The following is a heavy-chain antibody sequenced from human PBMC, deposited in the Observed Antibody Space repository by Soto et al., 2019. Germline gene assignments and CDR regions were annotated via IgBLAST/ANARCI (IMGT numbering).Heavy chain of an antibody. CDR1: EGTFSSYA. Sequence: QVQLVQSGAEVKKPGSSVKVSCKASEGTFSSYAISWERQAPGQGLEWMGGIIPIFGTANYAQKFQRRVAITADYSTSTAYMELSSLRSEETAVYYCFYRQRGQPLLDYWGQEALVTVSS. CDR2: IIPIFGTA. CDR3: FYRQRGQPLLDY. V-gene: IGHV1-69*01. D-gene: IGHD2-21*02. J-gene: IGHJ4*02.